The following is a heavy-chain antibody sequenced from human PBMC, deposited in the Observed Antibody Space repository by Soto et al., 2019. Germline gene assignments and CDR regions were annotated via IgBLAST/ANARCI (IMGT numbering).Heavy chain of an antibody. J-gene: IGHJ3*02. D-gene: IGHD2-2*01. V-gene: IGHV3-74*03. CDR1: GFTFSGHW. CDR2: INTDGDSS. Sequence: EVQLVESGGDLVQPGGSLRLSCVASGFTFSGHWMHWVRQVPGKGLEWVSRINTDGDSSAYADSVKGRFTISRDNAKNTLYLQMKGLRAEDTAVYYCAREAGYCSRTSCYRRAFDTWGQGTTVTVSS. CDR3: AREAGYCSRTSCYRRAFDT.